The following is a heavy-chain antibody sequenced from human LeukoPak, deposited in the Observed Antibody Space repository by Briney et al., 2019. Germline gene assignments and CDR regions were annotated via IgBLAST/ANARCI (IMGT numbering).Heavy chain of an antibody. CDR1: GYSFTNYW. V-gene: IGHV5-51*01. CDR2: IYPGDPDT. CDR3: ARLGATAGIDY. Sequence: GESLKISCKGSGYSFTNYWIAWVRQMPGKGLEWMGIIYPGDPDTRYSPSFQGHVTMSADKSISTAYLQWSSLKASDTAMYYCARLGATAGIDYWGQGTLVTVSS. J-gene: IGHJ4*02. D-gene: IGHD6-13*01.